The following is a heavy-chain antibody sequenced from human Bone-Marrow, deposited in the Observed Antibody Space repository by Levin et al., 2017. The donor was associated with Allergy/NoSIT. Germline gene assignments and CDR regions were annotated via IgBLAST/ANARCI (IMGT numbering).Heavy chain of an antibody. CDR1: VGSISGSTYS. D-gene: IGHD1-14*01. J-gene: IGHJ4*02. V-gene: IGHV4-39*01. Sequence: SQTLSLTCLVSVGSISGSTYSWGWIRQPPGKGLEWIGNIDQSGDTYYSPSLRSRVIISVETSKNQFSLTLSSVTAADTAVYYCARLVPEASTYDFDYWGQGTLVTVSS. CDR3: ARLVPEASTYDFDY. CDR2: IDQSGDT.